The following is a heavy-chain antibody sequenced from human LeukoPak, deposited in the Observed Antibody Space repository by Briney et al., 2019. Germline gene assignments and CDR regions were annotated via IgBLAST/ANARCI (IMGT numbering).Heavy chain of an antibody. Sequence: SETLSLTCAVYGGSFSGYYWSWIRQPPGKGLEWIGEINHSGSTNYNPSLKSRVTISVDTSKNQFSLKLSSVTAADTAVYYCATGPNCSSTSCYFGGDYWGQGTLVTVSS. J-gene: IGHJ4*02. CDR2: INHSGST. CDR3: ATGPNCSSTSCYFGGDY. V-gene: IGHV4-34*01. D-gene: IGHD2-2*01. CDR1: GGSFSGYY.